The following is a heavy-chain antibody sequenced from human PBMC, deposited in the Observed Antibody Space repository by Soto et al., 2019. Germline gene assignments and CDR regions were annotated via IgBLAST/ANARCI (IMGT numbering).Heavy chain of an antibody. D-gene: IGHD3-22*01. J-gene: IGHJ4*02. CDR3: AKDRQFRSYYEGAGHYND. Sequence: EVQLLESGGGLVQPGGSLRLTCVGSGFTFRNQDMRWVRQAPGKGLEWVSGISGRGGVTYYADSVKGRFTISRDNSKNTLYLQMNNLRANDTALSYCAKDRQFRSYYEGAGHYNDWGQGTLVTVSS. CDR1: GFTFRNQD. V-gene: IGHV3-23*01. CDR2: ISGRGGVT.